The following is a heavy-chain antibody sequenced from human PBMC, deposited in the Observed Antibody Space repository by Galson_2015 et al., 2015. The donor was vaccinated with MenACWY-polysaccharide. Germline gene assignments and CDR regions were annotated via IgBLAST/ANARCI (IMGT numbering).Heavy chain of an antibody. Sequence: SMRLSCAASGFTFSCYRMNWVRQAPGKGLEWVSSISSSSSYIYYADSVKGRFTIPRDNAKNSLYMQMNSLRAEDTAVYYCAREVGFLEWLSGNHYYYSRDVWGKGTTAAVAS. CDR1: GFTFSCYR. D-gene: IGHD3-3*01. CDR3: AREVGFLEWLSGNHYYYSRDV. J-gene: IGHJ6*03. V-gene: IGHV3-21*01. CDR2: ISSSSSYI.